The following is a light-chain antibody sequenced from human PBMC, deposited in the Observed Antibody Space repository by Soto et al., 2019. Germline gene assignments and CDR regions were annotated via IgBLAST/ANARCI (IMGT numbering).Light chain of an antibody. CDR3: QQRSNWPPT. V-gene: IGKV3-11*01. CDR1: QSVSSY. Sequence: EIVLTQSPATLSLSPGERATLSCRASQSVSSYLAWYQQKPGQAPRLLIYDASNRATGIPARISGSGSGTDFALTISSLEPEDFAVYYCQQRSNWPPTFGQGNKLELK. J-gene: IGKJ2*01. CDR2: DAS.